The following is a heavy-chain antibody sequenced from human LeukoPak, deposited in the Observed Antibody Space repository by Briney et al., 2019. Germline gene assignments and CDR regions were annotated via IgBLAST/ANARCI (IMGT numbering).Heavy chain of an antibody. D-gene: IGHD3-3*01. J-gene: IGHJ5*02. CDR1: GYSISSGYY. V-gene: IGHV4-38-2*01. CDR3: ARHPYYDFWSAAGFDP. CDR2: IYHSGST. Sequence: SETLSLTCAVSGYSISSGYYWGWIRQPPGKGLEWIGSIYHSGSTYYNPSLKRRVTISVDTSKNQFSLKLSSVTAADTAVYYCARHPYYDFWSAAGFDPWGQGTLVTVSS.